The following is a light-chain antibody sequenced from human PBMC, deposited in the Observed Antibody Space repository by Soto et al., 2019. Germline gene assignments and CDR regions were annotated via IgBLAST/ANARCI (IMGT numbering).Light chain of an antibody. CDR2: EVN. J-gene: IGLJ1*01. Sequence: QSFLTQPPSASGSPGQSVAISCTGTSSDVGGYNYVSWYQQHPGKAPKLMIYEVNKRPSGVPDRFSGSKSGNTASLTVSGLQAEDETDYYGSSYAGXSNVFGTGTKVXV. CDR1: SSDVGGYNY. V-gene: IGLV2-8*01. CDR3: SSYAGXSNV.